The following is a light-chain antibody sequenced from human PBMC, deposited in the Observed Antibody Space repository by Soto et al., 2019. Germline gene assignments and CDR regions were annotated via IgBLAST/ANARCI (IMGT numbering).Light chain of an antibody. CDR1: QSISSY. CDR2: AAS. Sequence: DIQMTQSPSSLSSSVGYRFTITGRASQSISSYLNLYQQEPGKAPKLLIYAASSLQSGVPSRFSGSGSGTDFTLTISSLQPEDFATYYCQQSYSTPWTFGQGTKVDIK. CDR3: QQSYSTPWT. V-gene: IGKV1-39*01. J-gene: IGKJ1*01.